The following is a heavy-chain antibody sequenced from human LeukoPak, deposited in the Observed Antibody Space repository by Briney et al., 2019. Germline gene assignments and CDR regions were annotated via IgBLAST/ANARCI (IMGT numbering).Heavy chain of an antibody. CDR3: ARDPDYGDPY. D-gene: IGHD4-17*01. J-gene: IGHJ4*02. CDR2: ITSSGTTI. CDR1: GFTLSDHY. V-gene: IGHV3-11*01. Sequence: KPGGSLRLSCTVSGFTLSDHYMSWFRKSPGRGLEWISWITSSGTTIVYADSVKGQFTISRDNTKNSIYLQMNSLRADDTAVYYCARDPDYGDPYLGQGTLVTVSS.